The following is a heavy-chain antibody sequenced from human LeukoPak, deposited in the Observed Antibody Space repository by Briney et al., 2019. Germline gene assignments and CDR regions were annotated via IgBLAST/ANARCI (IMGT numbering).Heavy chain of an antibody. D-gene: IGHD6-13*01. CDR3: ARSSIIAAAGPYYFDY. Sequence: ASVKVSCKASGGTFSSYAISWVRQAPGQGLEWMGGIIPIFGTANYAQKFQGRVTITADKSTSTAYMELRSLRSEDTAVYYCARSSIIAAAGPYYFDYWGQGTLVTVSS. CDR1: GGTFSSYA. V-gene: IGHV1-69*06. CDR2: IIPIFGTA. J-gene: IGHJ4*02.